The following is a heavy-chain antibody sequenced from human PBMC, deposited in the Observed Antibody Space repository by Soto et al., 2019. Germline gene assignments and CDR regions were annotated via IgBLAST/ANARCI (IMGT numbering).Heavy chain of an antibody. CDR2: ISASNGNT. Sequence: ASVKVSCKASGYTFTSYGISWVRQAPGQGLEGMGWISASNGNTNYAQKLQGRVTMTTDTSTSTAYMELRSLRSDDTAVYYCARGLGYDFWSTYYGFTWFDPWGQGTPVTVSS. CDR3: ARGLGYDFWSTYYGFTWFDP. D-gene: IGHD3-3*01. J-gene: IGHJ5*02. V-gene: IGHV1-18*01. CDR1: GYTFTSYG.